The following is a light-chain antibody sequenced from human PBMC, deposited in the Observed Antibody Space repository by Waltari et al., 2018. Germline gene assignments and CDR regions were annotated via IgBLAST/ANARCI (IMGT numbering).Light chain of an antibody. CDR1: QNIDNF. J-gene: IGKJ2*01. Sequence: DLQMTQSPSSVSASVGDRVTIACRASQNIDNFLNWYQHKPGEAPQVLVFAASTLQDGVPSRFSASASGTHFTLTIGSLQPEDFATYYCQQSHSPPFTFGQGT. V-gene: IGKV1-39*01. CDR3: QQSHSPPFT. CDR2: AAS.